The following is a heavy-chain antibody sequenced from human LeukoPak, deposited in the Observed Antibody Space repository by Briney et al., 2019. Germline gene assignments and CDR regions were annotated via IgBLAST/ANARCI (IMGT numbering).Heavy chain of an antibody. CDR2: ISSNGGST. V-gene: IGHV3-64D*09. Sequence: GGSLRLSCAASGFTFSSYAMHWVRQAPGKGLEYVSAISSNGGSTYYADSVKGRFTISRDNSKNTLYLQMSSLRAEDTAVYYCVKSGYSSSWYFQFDYWGQGTLVTVSS. J-gene: IGHJ4*02. D-gene: IGHD6-13*01. CDR1: GFTFSSYA. CDR3: VKSGYSSSWYFQFDY.